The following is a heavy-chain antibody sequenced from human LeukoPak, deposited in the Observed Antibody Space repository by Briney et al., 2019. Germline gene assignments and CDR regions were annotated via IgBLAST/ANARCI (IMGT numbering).Heavy chain of an antibody. CDR2: ISSSSSYI. J-gene: IGHJ3*02. CDR1: GFTFSDYT. CDR3: ARNLGDGAFDI. V-gene: IGHV3-21*01. D-gene: IGHD1-26*01. Sequence: GGSLRLSCAASGFTFSDYTMNWVRQAPGKGLEWVSSISSSSSYIYLADSVRGRFTISRDNAKNSVYLPMNSLREDDTAVYYCARNLGDGAFDIWGQGKMVTVSS.